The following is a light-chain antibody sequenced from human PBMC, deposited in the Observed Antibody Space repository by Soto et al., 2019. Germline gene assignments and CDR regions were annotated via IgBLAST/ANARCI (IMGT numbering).Light chain of an antibody. Sequence: EIVLTQSPGTLSLSPGERATLSCRASQSVSSSYLAWYQQKPDQAPRLLIYGASRRPTGLPHRFSGSWSGTDFTLTISRLEPDDFPVYYCQQYGSSPTFGGGTKVEIK. J-gene: IGKJ4*01. CDR2: GAS. V-gene: IGKV3-20*01. CDR1: QSVSSSY. CDR3: QQYGSSPT.